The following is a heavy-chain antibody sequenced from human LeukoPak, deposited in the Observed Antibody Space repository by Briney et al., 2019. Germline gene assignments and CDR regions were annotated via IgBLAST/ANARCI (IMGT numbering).Heavy chain of an antibody. CDR1: GVSFSGYY. Sequence: SETLSLTCAVYGVSFSGYYWSWIRQPPGKGLEWIGEINHSGSTNYNPSLKSRVTISVDTSKNQFSLKLSSVTAADTAVYYCARGGRYSSSWYHDYWGQGTLVTVSS. D-gene: IGHD6-13*01. V-gene: IGHV4-34*01. J-gene: IGHJ4*02. CDR2: INHSGST. CDR3: ARGGRYSSSWYHDY.